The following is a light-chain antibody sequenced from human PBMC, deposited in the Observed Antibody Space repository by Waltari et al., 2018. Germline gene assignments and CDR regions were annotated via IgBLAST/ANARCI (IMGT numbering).Light chain of an antibody. CDR2: AAS. J-gene: IGKJ1*01. V-gene: IGKV3-20*01. CDR3: QNHERLPAT. CDR1: QSVSKY. Sequence: EVVLTQSPGTLSLSPGERATLSCRASQSVSKYLAWYQQRPGQAPRLLIYAASTRATGVPDRFSGRGFGTDFSLTISRLEPEDIAVYFCQNHERLPATFGQGTRVEIK.